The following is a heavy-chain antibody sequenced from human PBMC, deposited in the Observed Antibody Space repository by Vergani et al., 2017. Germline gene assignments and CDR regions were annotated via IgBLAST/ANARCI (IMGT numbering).Heavy chain of an antibody. CDR2: IGTAGDT. Sequence: EVQLVESGGGLVQPGGSLRLSCAASGFTFSSYDMHWVRQATGKGLEWVSAIGTAGDTYYPGSVKGRFTISRENAKHSLYLQMNSLRAGDTAVYYCARGLSGTGFDYWGQGTLVTVSS. CDR3: ARGLSGTGFDY. V-gene: IGHV3-13*01. J-gene: IGHJ4*02. D-gene: IGHD1-26*01. CDR1: GFTFSSYD.